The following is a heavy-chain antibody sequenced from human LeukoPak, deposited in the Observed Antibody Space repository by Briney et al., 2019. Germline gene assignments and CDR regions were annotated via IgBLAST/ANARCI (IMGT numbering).Heavy chain of an antibody. CDR3: ARERTDTSMDY. CDR1: GGSISSGSYY. D-gene: IGHD5-18*01. J-gene: IGHJ4*02. Sequence: SETLSLTYTVSGGSISSGSYYWTWIRQPAGKGLEWIGRIYTSGSTNHNPSLKSRVTISLDTSKNQFSLKLISVTAADTAVYFSARERTDTSMDYWGQGTLVTVSS. V-gene: IGHV4-61*02. CDR2: IYTSGST.